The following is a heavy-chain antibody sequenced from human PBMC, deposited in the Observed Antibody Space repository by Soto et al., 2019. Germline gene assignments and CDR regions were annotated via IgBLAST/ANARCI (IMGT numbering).Heavy chain of an antibody. Sequence: SEILYLTCTVSCPSISSGDYYWSWIRQPPGKGLEWIGYIYYSGSTYYNPSLKSRVTISVDTSKNQFSLKLSSVTAADTAVYYCARGTNDMISLDYWGQGTLVTVSS. CDR3: ARGTNDMISLDY. V-gene: IGHV4-30-4*01. J-gene: IGHJ4*02. CDR2: IYYSGST. CDR1: CPSISSGDYY. D-gene: IGHD3-16*01.